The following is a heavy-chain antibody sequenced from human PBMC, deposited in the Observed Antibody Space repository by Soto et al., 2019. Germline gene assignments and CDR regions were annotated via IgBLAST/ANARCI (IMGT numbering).Heavy chain of an antibody. CDR2: IFYNGTT. J-gene: IGHJ5*02. V-gene: IGHV4-59*01. Sequence: QVQLQESGPGLVKPSETLSLTCVVSGGSISRYRWSWIRQPLGKGLEWIGYIFYNGTTSYNSSLKSRVTISVDLSKNHLSLTLASVTAADTAVYYCARSFFPWGQGTLVVVSS. CDR3: ARSFFP. CDR1: GGSISRYR.